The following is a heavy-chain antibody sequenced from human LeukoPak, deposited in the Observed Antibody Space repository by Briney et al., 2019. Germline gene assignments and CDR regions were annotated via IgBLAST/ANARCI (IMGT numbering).Heavy chain of an antibody. D-gene: IGHD3-22*01. J-gene: IGHJ3*02. CDR3: AKHYDTHAFDI. V-gene: IGHV3-30*18. Sequence: GGSLRLSCAAPGFTFSSYGMHWVRQVPGKGLEWVAVISYDGSNKYYADSVQGRFTISRDNSKNTLYLQMNSLRAEDTAVYYCAKHYDTHAFDIWGQGTLVTVSS. CDR2: ISYDGSNK. CDR1: GFTFSSYG.